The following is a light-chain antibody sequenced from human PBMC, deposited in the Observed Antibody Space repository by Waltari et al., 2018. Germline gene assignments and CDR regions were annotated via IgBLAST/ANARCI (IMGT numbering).Light chain of an antibody. J-gene: IGLJ3*02. CDR1: SGHSSYA. CDR3: QTGGFGIWV. Sequence: QLMLTQSPSASASLGASVKLTCTLSSGHSSYAIAWHQQQPEKGPRYLMKVNSDGSHIKGDGIPDRFSGSSSGAERYLTISSLQSEDEADYYCQTGGFGIWVFGRGTKLTVL. CDR2: VNSDGSH. V-gene: IGLV4-69*01.